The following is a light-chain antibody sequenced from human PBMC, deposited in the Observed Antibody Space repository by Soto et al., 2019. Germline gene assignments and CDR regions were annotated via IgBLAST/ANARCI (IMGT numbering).Light chain of an antibody. Sequence: QSALTQPPSASGSAGQSAAIYRTRTSSDVGGYNYVSWYQQHPGKAPKLMIYEVNKRPSGVPDRFSGSKSGNTASLTVSGLQAEDEADYYCSSYAGSSNVFGTGSKVTVL. CDR3: SSYAGSSNV. CDR1: SSDVGGYNY. CDR2: EVN. V-gene: IGLV2-8*01. J-gene: IGLJ1*01.